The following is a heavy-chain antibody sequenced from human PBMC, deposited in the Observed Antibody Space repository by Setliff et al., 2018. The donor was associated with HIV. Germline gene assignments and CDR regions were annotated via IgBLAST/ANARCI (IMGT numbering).Heavy chain of an antibody. CDR2: INHSGRT. J-gene: IGHJ3*02. Sequence: SETLSLTCAVYGGSFSGYYWSWIRQSPGKGLEWIGEINHSGRTNYNPSLKSRVTISVDTSKNQFSLKLSSVTAADSAVYYCARDYYNFQDMWGQGTMVTVSS. V-gene: IGHV4-34*01. CDR3: ARDYYNFQDM. D-gene: IGHD3-3*01. CDR1: GGSFSGYY.